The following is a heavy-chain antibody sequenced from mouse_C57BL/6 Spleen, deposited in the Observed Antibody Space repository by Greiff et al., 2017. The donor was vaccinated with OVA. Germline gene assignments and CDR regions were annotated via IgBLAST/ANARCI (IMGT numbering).Heavy chain of an antibody. CDR2: IHPSDSDT. D-gene: IGHD2-1*01. CDR3: AIGIYYGNLGYFEV. V-gene: IGHV1-74*01. Sequence: QVQLKQPGAELVKPGASVKVSCKASGYTFTSYWMHWVKQRPGQGLEWIGRIHPSDSDTNYNQKFKGKATLTVDKSSSTAYMQLSSLTSEDSAVYYCAIGIYYGNLGYFEVWGTGTTVTVSS. CDR1: GYTFTSYW. J-gene: IGHJ1*03.